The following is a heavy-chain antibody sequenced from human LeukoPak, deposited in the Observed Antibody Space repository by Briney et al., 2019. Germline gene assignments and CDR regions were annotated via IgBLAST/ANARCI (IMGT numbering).Heavy chain of an antibody. V-gene: IGHV6-1*01. CDR2: TYYRSKWYN. Sequence: SQTLSLTCAISGDSVSSNSAAWNWIRQSPSRGLEWLGRTYYRSKWYNDYAVSVKSRITINPDTSKNQFTLQLNSVTPEDTAVYYCAKVAVAAAGPGWFDPWGQGTLVTVSS. J-gene: IGHJ5*02. CDR1: GDSVSSNSAA. D-gene: IGHD6-13*01. CDR3: AKVAVAAAGPGWFDP.